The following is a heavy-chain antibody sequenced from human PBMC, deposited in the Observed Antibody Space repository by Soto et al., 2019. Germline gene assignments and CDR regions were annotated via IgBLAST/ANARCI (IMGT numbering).Heavy chain of an antibody. V-gene: IGHV3-23*01. CDR1: GFTFSSYS. CDR2: ISGSGGST. CDR3: AKDRVLHYGDYNFDY. J-gene: IGHJ4*02. Sequence: GGSLILSCAASGFTFSSYSMSWVRQAPGKGLEWVSAISGSGGSTYYADSVKGRFTISRDNSKNTLCLQMNSLRAEDTAVYYCAKDRVLHYGDYNFDYWGQGTLVTVSS. D-gene: IGHD4-17*01.